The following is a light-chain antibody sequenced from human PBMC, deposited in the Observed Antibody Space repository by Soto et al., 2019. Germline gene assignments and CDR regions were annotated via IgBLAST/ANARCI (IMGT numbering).Light chain of an antibody. Sequence: DIVMTQSPLALPVTPGEAASISCRSSQSLLHSNGYNYVDWYLQKPGQSPQLLLYLGFSRASGVPDRFSGSGSVTDFTLKISRVEAGDVGVYYCMQSLETPWTFGQWTKMDVK. CDR2: LGF. J-gene: IGKJ1*01. V-gene: IGKV2-28*01. CDR1: QSLLHSNGYNY. CDR3: MQSLETPWT.